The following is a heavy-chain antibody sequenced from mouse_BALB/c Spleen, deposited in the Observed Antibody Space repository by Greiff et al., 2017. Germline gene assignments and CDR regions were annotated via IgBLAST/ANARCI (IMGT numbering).Heavy chain of an antibody. CDR3: ARDYGYDEAWFAY. CDR1: GFSLTSYG. CDR2: IWAGGST. D-gene: IGHD2-2*01. V-gene: IGHV2-9*02. Sequence: VKLVESGPGLVAPSQSLSITCTVSGFSLTSYGVHWVRQPPGKGLEWLGVIWAGGSTNYNSALMSRLSISKDNSKSQVFLKMNSLQTDDTAMYYCARDYGYDEAWFAYWGQGTLVTVSA. J-gene: IGHJ3*01.